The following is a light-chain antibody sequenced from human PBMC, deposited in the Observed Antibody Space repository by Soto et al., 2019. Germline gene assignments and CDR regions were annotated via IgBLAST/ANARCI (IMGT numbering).Light chain of an antibody. CDR1: SNDVGGYNY. J-gene: IGLJ1*01. CDR3: SSYTSSNAEV. Sequence: QSALTQPASVSGSPGQSITISCTGTSNDVGGYNYVSWYQHHPGKAPKLIICDVTERPSGISYRFSASKSGNTASLTISGLQAEDEADYYCSSYTSSNAEVFGTGTKLTVL. V-gene: IGLV2-14*03. CDR2: DVT.